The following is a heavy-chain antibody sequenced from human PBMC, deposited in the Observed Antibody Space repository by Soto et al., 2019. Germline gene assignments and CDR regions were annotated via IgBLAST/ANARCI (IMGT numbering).Heavy chain of an antibody. V-gene: IGHV1-58*01. D-gene: IGHD4-17*01. CDR3: AAVPPYGDYVGSYWYFDL. CDR1: GFTFTSSA. Sequence: QMQLVQSGPEVKKPGTSVKVSCKASGFTFTSSAVQWVRQARGQRLEWIGWIVVGSGNTNYAQKFQERVTITRAMSTSTAYMELGSLRSEDTAVYYCAAVPPYGDYVGSYWYFDLWGRGTLVTVSS. CDR2: IVVGSGNT. J-gene: IGHJ2*01.